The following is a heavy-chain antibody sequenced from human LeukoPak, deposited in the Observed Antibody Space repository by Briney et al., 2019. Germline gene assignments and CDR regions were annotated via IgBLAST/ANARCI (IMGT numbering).Heavy chain of an antibody. J-gene: IGHJ4*02. Sequence: ASVKVSCKASGGTFSSYAISWVRQAPGQGLEWMGGIIPIFGAANYAQKFQGRVTITADESTSTAYMELSSLRSEDTAVYYCARGITGYDSGWYGRGDTFDYWGQGTLVTVSS. CDR3: ARGITGYDSGWYGRGDTFDY. V-gene: IGHV1-69*13. D-gene: IGHD6-19*01. CDR2: IIPIFGAA. CDR1: GGTFSSYA.